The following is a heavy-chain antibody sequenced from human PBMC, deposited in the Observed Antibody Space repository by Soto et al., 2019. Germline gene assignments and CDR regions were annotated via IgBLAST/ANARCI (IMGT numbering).Heavy chain of an antibody. CDR2: LSASGRT. D-gene: IGHD2-8*01. Sequence: SETLSLTCAISGDSIGNFYWSWIRQPAGKGLESLGRLSASGRTNYSPSLQSRVTMSLDRSKNRFSRRLTSVSAADTAVYFCARGMGRYFDLWGRGTLVTVSS. J-gene: IGHJ2*01. V-gene: IGHV4-4*07. CDR3: ARGMGRYFDL. CDR1: GDSIGNFY.